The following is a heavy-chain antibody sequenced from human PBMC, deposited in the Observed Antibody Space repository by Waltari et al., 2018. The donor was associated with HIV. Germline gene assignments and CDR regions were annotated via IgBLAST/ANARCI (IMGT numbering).Heavy chain of an antibody. J-gene: IGHJ4*02. CDR3: ARVAYSSGWYFDY. CDR2: IYHSGRT. D-gene: IGHD6-19*01. V-gene: IGHV4-38-2*01. CDR1: VYSISSGYS. Sequence: QVQLQESGPGLVKTSETLSLTCAVSVYSISSGYSWGWIRQPPGKGLEWIGSIYHSGRTYYNPSLKSRVTISVDTSKNQFSLKLSSVTAADTAVYYCARVAYSSGWYFDYWGQGTLVTVSS.